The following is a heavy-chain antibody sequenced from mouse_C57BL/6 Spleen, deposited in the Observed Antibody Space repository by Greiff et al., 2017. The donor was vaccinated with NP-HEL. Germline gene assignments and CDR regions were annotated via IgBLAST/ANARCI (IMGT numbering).Heavy chain of an antibody. CDR1: GYTFTDYY. V-gene: IGHV1-76*01. J-gene: IGHJ3*01. D-gene: IGHD3-1*01. Sequence: VQLQQSGAELVRPGASVKLSCKASGYTFTDYYINWVKQRPGQGLEWIARIYPGSGNTYYNEKFKGKATLTAEKSSSTAYMQLSSLTSEDSAVYFCARSGIFAYWGQGTLVTVSA. CDR2: IYPGSGNT. CDR3: ARSGIFAY.